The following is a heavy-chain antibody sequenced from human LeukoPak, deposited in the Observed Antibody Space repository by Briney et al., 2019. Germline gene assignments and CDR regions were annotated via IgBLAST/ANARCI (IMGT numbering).Heavy chain of an antibody. CDR3: ARDQGWGRIDY. Sequence: GGSLRLSCAASGFTFSSYWMHWVRQAPGKGLVWVSRINTDGSSTSYADSVKGRFTISRDNAKDTLYLQMNSLRAEDTAVYYCARDQGWGRIDYWGQGTLVTVSS. CDR2: INTDGSST. CDR1: GFTFSSYW. J-gene: IGHJ4*02. D-gene: IGHD2-15*01. V-gene: IGHV3-74*01.